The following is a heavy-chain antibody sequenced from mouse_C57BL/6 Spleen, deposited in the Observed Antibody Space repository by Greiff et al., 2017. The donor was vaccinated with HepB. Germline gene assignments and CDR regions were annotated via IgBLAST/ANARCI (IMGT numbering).Heavy chain of an antibody. CDR3: ARSPDGYYEGDY. Sequence: VQLQQSGPELVKPGASVKISCKASGYAFSSSWMNWVKQRPGKGLEWIGRIYPGDGDTNYNGKFKGKATLTADKSSSTAYMQLSSLTSEDSAVYFCARSPDGYYEGDYWGQGTSVTVSS. V-gene: IGHV1-82*01. CDR2: IYPGDGDT. J-gene: IGHJ4*01. D-gene: IGHD2-3*01. CDR1: GYAFSSSW.